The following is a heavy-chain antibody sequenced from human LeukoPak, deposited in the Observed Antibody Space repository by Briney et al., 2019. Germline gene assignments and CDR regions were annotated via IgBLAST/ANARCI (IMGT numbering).Heavy chain of an antibody. CDR1: GFTLSSNY. Sequence: GGSLRLSCAASGFTLSSNYMSWVRQAPGKGLEWVSAISGSDDGTYYADSVKGRFTISRDNSRNTLYLQMNTLRAEDTAVYFCAKSPVSSCRGSFCYPFDYWGQGNLVTVSS. CDR3: AKSPVSSCRGSFCYPFDY. CDR2: ISGSDDGT. V-gene: IGHV3-23*01. D-gene: IGHD2-15*01. J-gene: IGHJ4*02.